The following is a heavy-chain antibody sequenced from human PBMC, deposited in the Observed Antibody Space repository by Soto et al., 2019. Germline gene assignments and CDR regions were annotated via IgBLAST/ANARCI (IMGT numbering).Heavy chain of an antibody. CDR1: GGSIRSNNW. J-gene: IGHJ4*02. Sequence: QVQLQESGPGLLKPSGTLSLTCAVSGGSIRSNNWWSWVRQPPGKGLEWIGEIFQSGSTNYNPSLDTRVTRAVDKSKNQFSLKLSSVTAADTAVYYCARVYSGSYSDYWGQGTLVTVSS. V-gene: IGHV4-4*02. D-gene: IGHD1-26*01. CDR3: ARVYSGSYSDY. CDR2: IFQSGST.